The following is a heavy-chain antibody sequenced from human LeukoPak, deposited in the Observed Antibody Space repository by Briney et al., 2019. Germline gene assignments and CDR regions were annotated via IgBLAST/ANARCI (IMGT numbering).Heavy chain of an antibody. D-gene: IGHD3-10*01. J-gene: IGHJ4*02. CDR1: GYRFSSYW. V-gene: IGHV5-51*01. Sequence: GECLKISCKGSGYRFSSYWIGWVRQMPGKGLEWMGIIYHGDSDTRYSPSFQGLVTISADKSISTAYLQWSSLKASDTAMYFCARRDGSGSPHFDYWGQGTLVTVSS. CDR2: IYHGDSDT. CDR3: ARRDGSGSPHFDY.